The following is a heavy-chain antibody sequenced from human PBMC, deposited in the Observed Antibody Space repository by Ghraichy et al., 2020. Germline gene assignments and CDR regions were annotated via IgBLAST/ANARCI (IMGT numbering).Heavy chain of an antibody. V-gene: IGHV3-11*01. CDR1: GFAFSDYY. D-gene: IGHD2-8*01. J-gene: IGHJ6*02. Sequence: GGSLRLSCAGSGFAFSDYYMTWIRQAPGRGPEWIAYISASGSTIYYADSVRGRFTISRDNAKNSLYLQMNSLRGDDTAVYYCAGDRRREWPVWGRGTTVTVSS. CDR3: AGDRRREWPV. CDR2: ISASGSTI.